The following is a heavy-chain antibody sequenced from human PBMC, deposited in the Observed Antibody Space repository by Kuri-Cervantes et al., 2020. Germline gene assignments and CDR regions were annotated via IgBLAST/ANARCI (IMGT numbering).Heavy chain of an antibody. CDR2: ISGGGGAT. CDR1: GFTFNNYA. V-gene: IGHV3-23*01. D-gene: IGHD6-13*01. J-gene: IGHJ4*02. Sequence: GESLKISCAASGFTFNNYAMGWVRQAPGKGLEWVSVISGGGGATFSADSVKGRFTISRDNSKSTVYLQMNSLKAEDTAVYYCARDRQQLANFDYWGQGTLVTVSS. CDR3: ARDRQQLANFDY.